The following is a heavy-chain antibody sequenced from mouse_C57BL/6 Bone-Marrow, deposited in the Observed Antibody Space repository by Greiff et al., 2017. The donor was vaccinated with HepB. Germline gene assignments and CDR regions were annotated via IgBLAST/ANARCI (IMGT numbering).Heavy chain of an antibody. CDR1: GYSITSGYY. CDR3: ARVPPYYYGSSYD. D-gene: IGHD1-1*01. CDR2: ISYDGSN. V-gene: IGHV3-6*01. Sequence: EVQLQESGPGLVKPSQSLSLTCSVTGYSITSGYYWNWIRQFPGNKLEWMGYISYDGSNNYNPSLKNRISITRDTSKNQFFLKLNSVTTEDTATYYCARVPPYYYGSSYDWGQGTTLTVSS. J-gene: IGHJ2*01.